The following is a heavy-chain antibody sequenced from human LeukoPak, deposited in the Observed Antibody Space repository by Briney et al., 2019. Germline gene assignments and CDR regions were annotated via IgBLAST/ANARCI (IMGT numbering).Heavy chain of an antibody. CDR1: GFTFSDYY. CDR3: ARVEDDYGVDNWFDP. J-gene: IGHJ5*02. Sequence: GGSLRLSCAASGFTFSDYYMSWIRQAPGKGLEWVSYISSSGSTIYYADSVKGRFTISRDNAKNSLYLQMNSLRAEDTAAYYCARVEDDYGVDNWFDPWGQGTLVTVSS. V-gene: IGHV3-11*04. CDR2: ISSSGSTI. D-gene: IGHD4-17*01.